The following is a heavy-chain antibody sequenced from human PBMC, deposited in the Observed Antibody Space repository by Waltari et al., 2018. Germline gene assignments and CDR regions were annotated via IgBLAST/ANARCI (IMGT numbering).Heavy chain of an antibody. CDR3: ASGGHVDY. CDR1: YW. J-gene: IGHJ4*02. Sequence: YWMTWVRQARGKGLEWVANINQDGSEKHYVDSVKGRFTISRDNAKNSLSLQMNSLRAEDTAVYYCASGGHVDYCGQGTLVTVSS. CDR2: INQDGSEK. V-gene: IGHV3-7*01.